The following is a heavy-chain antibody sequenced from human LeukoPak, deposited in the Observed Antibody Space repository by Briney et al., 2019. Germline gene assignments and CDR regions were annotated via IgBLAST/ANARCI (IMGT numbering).Heavy chain of an antibody. CDR2: IYYSGST. Sequence: SETLSLTCTVSGGSISSYYWSWIRQPPGKGLEWIGYIYYSGSTNYNPSLKSRVTISVDTSKNQFSLKPSSVTAADTAVYYCASTMVRGVMPAFDIWGQGTMVTVSS. CDR3: ASTMVRGVMPAFDI. V-gene: IGHV4-59*08. D-gene: IGHD3-10*01. CDR1: GGSISSYY. J-gene: IGHJ3*02.